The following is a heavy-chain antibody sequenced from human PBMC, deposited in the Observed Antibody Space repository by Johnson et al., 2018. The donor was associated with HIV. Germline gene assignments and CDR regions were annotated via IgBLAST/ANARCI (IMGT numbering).Heavy chain of an antibody. CDR3: ARPRWGSSMMQGAFDI. CDR1: GFTFSSFW. D-gene: IGHD2-2*01. V-gene: IGHV3-30*13. J-gene: IGHJ3*02. CDR2: MSYDGSNK. Sequence: VQLVESGGGLVQPGGSLRLSCTGFGFTFSSFWLSWVRQAPGKGLEWVAVMSYDGSNKYYADSVKGRFTISRDNSKNRLYLQMNSLRAEDTAVYYCARPRWGSSMMQGAFDIWGQGTLVTVSS.